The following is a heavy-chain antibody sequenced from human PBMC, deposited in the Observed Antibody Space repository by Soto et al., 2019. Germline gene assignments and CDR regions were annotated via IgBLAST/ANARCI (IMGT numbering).Heavy chain of an antibody. J-gene: IGHJ4*02. CDR1: GFTVSSNF. Sequence: GESLKISCAASGFTVSSNFMNWVRQAPGKGLEWLSVIFPGGSTYYADSMKDRFTISRDISKNTVFLQMNSLRAEDTAVYYCAAEYYYGDSDPRGRIDWGQGTLVTVSS. D-gene: IGHD3-10*01. CDR3: AAEYYYGDSDPRGRID. CDR2: IFPGGST. V-gene: IGHV3-53*01.